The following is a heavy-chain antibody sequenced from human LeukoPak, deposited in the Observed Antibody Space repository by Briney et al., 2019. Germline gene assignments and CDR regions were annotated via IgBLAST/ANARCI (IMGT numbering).Heavy chain of an antibody. CDR1: GDSVSSNTAA. CDR2: TYYRSKWYY. CDR3: ARDPGYYYAMDV. J-gene: IGHJ6*02. Sequence: SQTLSLTCAISGDSVSSNTAAWNWVRQSPSRGLEWLGRTYYRSKWYYDYATSVSSRIAINPDTSKNLFSLRLNSVTPEDTAVYYCARDPGYYYAMDVWGQGTTVTVSS. D-gene: IGHD2-15*01. V-gene: IGHV6-1*01.